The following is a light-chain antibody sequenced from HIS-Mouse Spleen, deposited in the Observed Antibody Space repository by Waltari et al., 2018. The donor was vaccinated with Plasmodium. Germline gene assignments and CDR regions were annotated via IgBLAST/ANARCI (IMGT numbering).Light chain of an antibody. Sequence: QTVVTQEPSFSVSPGGTVTLTCGLSYRSVSTSYYPSWYQQTPGQAPRTLIYSTNTRSSGVPDRFSGSILGNKAALTITGAQADDESDYYCVLYMGSGIWVFGGGTKLTVL. CDR1: YRSVSTSYY. CDR2: STN. J-gene: IGLJ2*01. V-gene: IGLV8-61*01. CDR3: VLYMGSGIWV.